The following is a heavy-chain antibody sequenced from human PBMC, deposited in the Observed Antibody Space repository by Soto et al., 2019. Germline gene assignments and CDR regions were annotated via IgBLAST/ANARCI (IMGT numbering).Heavy chain of an antibody. V-gene: IGHV4-34*01. CDR2: VNHSGTT. CDR1: GGSFSGYY. Sequence: PSETLSLTCAVYGGSFSGYYWTWIRQSPEKGLEWIGEVNHSGTTYYNPSLKTRVTISVHTPKNQFSLKLTSPTAADTAVYYCARGVGSSPPRYWGRGTLVTVSS. CDR3: ARGVGSSPPRY. D-gene: IGHD1-26*01. J-gene: IGHJ4*02.